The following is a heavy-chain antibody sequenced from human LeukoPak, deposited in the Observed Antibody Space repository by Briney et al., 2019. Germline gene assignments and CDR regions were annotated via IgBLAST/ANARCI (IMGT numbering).Heavy chain of an antibody. Sequence: PSETLSLTCTVSGGSISSYYWSWIRQPPGKGLEWVGYIYYSGSTNYNPSLKSRVTISVDTSKNQFSLKLSSVTAADRAVYYCARGYYGSGLNWFDPWGQGTLVTVSS. CDR1: GGSISSYY. D-gene: IGHD3-10*01. J-gene: IGHJ5*02. CDR2: IYYSGST. V-gene: IGHV4-59*01. CDR3: ARGYYGSGLNWFDP.